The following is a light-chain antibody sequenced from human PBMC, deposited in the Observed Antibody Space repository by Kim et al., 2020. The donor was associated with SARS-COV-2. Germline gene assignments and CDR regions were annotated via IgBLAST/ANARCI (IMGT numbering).Light chain of an antibody. CDR1: QSVSRSY. CDR2: GSF. V-gene: IGKV3-20*01. CDR3: QQYGSSYI. Sequence: SVSAGERATLSCRASQSVSRSYFGWYQKKRDAPTRLLYCGSFSRASGLPGRCSGGGSGKDFTLTISRLEAEDCALYYCQQYGSSYIFGQGTKLEI. J-gene: IGKJ2*01.